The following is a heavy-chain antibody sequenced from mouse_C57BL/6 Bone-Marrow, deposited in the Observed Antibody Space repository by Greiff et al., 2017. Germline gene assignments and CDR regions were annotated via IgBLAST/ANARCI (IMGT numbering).Heavy chain of an antibody. CDR3: ARDDYGPFAY. D-gene: IGHD2-4*01. CDR1: GYTFTDYN. Sequence: EVQLQQSGPELVKPGASVKIPCKASGYTFTDYNMDWVKQSHGKSLEWIGDINPNNGGTIYNQKFKGKATLTVDKSYSTAYMELRSLTSEDTAVYYCARDDYGPFAYWGQGTLVTVSA. CDR2: INPNNGGT. V-gene: IGHV1-18*01. J-gene: IGHJ3*01.